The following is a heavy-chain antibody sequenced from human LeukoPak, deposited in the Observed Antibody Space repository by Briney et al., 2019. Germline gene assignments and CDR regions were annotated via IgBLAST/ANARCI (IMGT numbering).Heavy chain of an antibody. J-gene: IGHJ4*02. D-gene: IGHD3-3*01. V-gene: IGHV3-30*02. CDR1: GFTFSSFG. CDR3: AKDNYDFWSGYCDY. CDR2: IRYDGGNK. Sequence: AGSLRLSCAVSGFTFSSFGMHWVRQAPGRGLVWVAFIRYDGGNKYYTDSVKGRFTISRDNSKNTLYLQMNSLRAEDTAVYYCAKDNYDFWSGYCDYWGQGTLVTVSS.